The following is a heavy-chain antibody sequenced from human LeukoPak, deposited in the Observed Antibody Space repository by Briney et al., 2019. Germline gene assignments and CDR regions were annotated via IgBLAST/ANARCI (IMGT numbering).Heavy chain of an antibody. Sequence: SQTLSLTCSISGDSVSSNSAAWNWIRQSPSRGLEFLGRTYYRSKWYNDDAVSVKSRITIKSDTSKNQFSLQLNSVTSEDTAVYYCDSTHGPIDHWGQGTLVTVSS. V-gene: IGHV6-1*01. D-gene: IGHD2-8*01. J-gene: IGHJ5*02. CDR3: DSTHGPIDH. CDR2: TYYRSKWYN. CDR1: GDSVSSNSAA.